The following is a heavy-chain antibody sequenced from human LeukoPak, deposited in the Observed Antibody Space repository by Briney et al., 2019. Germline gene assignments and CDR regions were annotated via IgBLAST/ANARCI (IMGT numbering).Heavy chain of an antibody. CDR2: ISGSGGST. V-gene: IGHV3-23*01. CDR1: GFTFSSYA. J-gene: IGHJ4*02. D-gene: IGHD2-2*01. Sequence: GGSLRLSCAASGFTFSSYAMSWVRQAPGKGLEWVSAISGSGGSTYYADSVKGRFTISRDNSKNTLYLQMNSLRAEDTAVYYCAKGPGYCSSTSCYRNYFDYWGQGTLVTVSS. CDR3: AKGPGYCSSTSCYRNYFDY.